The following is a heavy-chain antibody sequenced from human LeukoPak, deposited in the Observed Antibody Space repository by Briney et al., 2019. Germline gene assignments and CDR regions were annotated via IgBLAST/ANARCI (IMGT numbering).Heavy chain of an antibody. Sequence: ASVKVSCKVSGYTLTELSMHWVRQAPGKGLEWVGGFDPEDGETIYAQKFQGRVTITADESTSTAYMELSSLRSEDTAVYYCARVLDDFWSGYLYYWGQGTLVTVSS. CDR3: ARVLDDFWSGYLYY. V-gene: IGHV1-24*01. CDR2: FDPEDGET. D-gene: IGHD3-3*01. CDR1: GYTLTELS. J-gene: IGHJ4*02.